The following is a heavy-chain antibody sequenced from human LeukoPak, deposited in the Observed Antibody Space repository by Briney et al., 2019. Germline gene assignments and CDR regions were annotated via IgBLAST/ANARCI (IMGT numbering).Heavy chain of an antibody. Sequence: SETLSLTCTVSGGSISSYYWSWIRQPPGKGLEWIGYIYYSGSTNYNPSLKSRVTISVDTSKNQFSLKLSSVTDADTAVYYCARAHYYDSSGRNWFDPWGQGTLVTVSS. J-gene: IGHJ5*02. CDR3: ARAHYYDSSGRNWFDP. V-gene: IGHV4-59*01. CDR1: GGSISSYY. CDR2: IYYSGST. D-gene: IGHD3-22*01.